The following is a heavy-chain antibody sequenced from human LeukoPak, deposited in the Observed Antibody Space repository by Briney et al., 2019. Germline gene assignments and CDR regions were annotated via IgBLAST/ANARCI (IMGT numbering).Heavy chain of an antibody. D-gene: IGHD4-17*01. CDR2: IYSGGST. J-gene: IGHJ4*02. V-gene: IGHV3-53*01. CDR3: ARVPAVTTDYYFDY. Sequence: AGGSLRLSCAASGFTVSSNYMSWVRQAPGKGLEWVSVIYSGGSTYYADSVKGRFTISRDNSKNTLYLQMNSLRAEDTAVYYCARVPAVTTDYYFDYWGQGTLATVSS. CDR1: GFTVSSNY.